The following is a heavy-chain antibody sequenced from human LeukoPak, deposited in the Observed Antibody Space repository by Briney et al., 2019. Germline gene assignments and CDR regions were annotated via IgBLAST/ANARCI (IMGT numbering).Heavy chain of an antibody. D-gene: IGHD4-17*01. J-gene: IGHJ5*02. V-gene: IGHV1-8*03. CDR2: MNPNSGNT. Sequence: GASVKVSCKASGYTSTSYDINWVRQATGQGLEWMGWMNPNSGNTGYAQKFQGRVTITRNTSISTAYMELSSLRSEDTAVYYCARGVYGDYSVEWFDPWGQGTLVTVSS. CDR1: GYTSTSYD. CDR3: ARGVYGDYSVEWFDP.